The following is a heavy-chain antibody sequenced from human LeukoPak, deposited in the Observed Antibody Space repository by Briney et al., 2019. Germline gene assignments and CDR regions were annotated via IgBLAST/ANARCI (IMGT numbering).Heavy chain of an antibody. D-gene: IGHD5-18*01. CDR1: GGSISTFY. J-gene: IGHJ4*02. CDR2: IYYGGNT. CDR3: ARGASGYSHG. Sequence: PVETLSLTCTVSGGSISTFYWSWIRQPPGKGLEWIGYIYYGGNTNYNPSLKSRVTISVDTSKNQFYLNLTSVTAADTAVYYCARGASGYSHGWGQGTLVTVSS. V-gene: IGHV4-59*01.